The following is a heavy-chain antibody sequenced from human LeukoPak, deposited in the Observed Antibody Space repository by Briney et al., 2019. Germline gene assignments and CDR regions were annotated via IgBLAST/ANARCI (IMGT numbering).Heavy chain of an antibody. CDR1: GFTFSSYW. D-gene: IGHD1-14*01. CDR2: MKHDGSEF. J-gene: IGHJ3*02. CDR3: ARGITRPFDI. V-gene: IGHV3-7*01. Sequence: GGSLRLSCAASGFTFSSYWMSWVRQAPGKGLEWVANMKHDGSEFYYADSVKGRFTISRDHAKNALYLQMNNLRAEDTSVYYCARGITRPFDIWGQGTMVTVSS.